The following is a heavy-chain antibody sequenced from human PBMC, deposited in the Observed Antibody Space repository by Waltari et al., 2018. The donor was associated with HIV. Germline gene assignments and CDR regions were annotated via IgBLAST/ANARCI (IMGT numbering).Heavy chain of an antibody. J-gene: IGHJ4*02. V-gene: IGHV3-33*01. CDR2: IYYDGSKK. Sequence: VPLVESGGGVVKPGRSLRRSCAAPGFTLKNLALTWVRQAPGKGLGWVGNIYYDGSKKFYGDSVRGRFTISRDNSKQILYLQMNSLRVEDTALYYCARDYNYAPDYWGQGTLVVVSS. CDR3: ARDYNYAPDY. CDR1: GFTLKNLA. D-gene: IGHD5-18*01.